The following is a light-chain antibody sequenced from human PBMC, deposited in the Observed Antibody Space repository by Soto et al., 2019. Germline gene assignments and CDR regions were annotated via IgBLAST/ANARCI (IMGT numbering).Light chain of an antibody. CDR3: QSYDSSLSGFYV. Sequence: QSVLTQPPSVSGAPGQRVTISCTGGRSNIGAAYGVHWYQHLPGTAPKLLIYDDSNRPSGVPDRFSGSKSGTLASLDITGLQAEDEADYYCQSYDSSLSGFYVFGTGTKLTVL. CDR1: RSNIGAAYG. J-gene: IGLJ1*01. V-gene: IGLV1-40*01. CDR2: DDS.